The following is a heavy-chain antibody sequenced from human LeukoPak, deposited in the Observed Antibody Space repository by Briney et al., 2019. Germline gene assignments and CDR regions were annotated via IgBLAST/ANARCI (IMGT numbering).Heavy chain of an antibody. CDR2: INPNSGGT. CDR1: GYTFTGYY. CDR3: SRVGSSGIAVADTNFDY. J-gene: IGHJ4*02. Sequence: GASVKVSCKASGYTFTGYYMHWVRQAPGQGLEWMGWINPNSGGTNYAQKFQGRVTMTRDTSISTAYMELSRLRSDDTAVYYCSRVGSSGIAVADTNFDYWGQGTPVTVSS. V-gene: IGHV1-2*02. D-gene: IGHD6-19*01.